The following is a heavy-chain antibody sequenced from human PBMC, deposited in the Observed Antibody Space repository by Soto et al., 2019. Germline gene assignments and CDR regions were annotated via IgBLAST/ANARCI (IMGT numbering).Heavy chain of an antibody. CDR2: IYYSGST. J-gene: IGHJ4*02. V-gene: IGHV4-39*07. CDR1: GGSISSSSYY. CDR3: SSWHYDY. D-gene: IGHD2-15*01. Sequence: SETLSLTCTVSGGSISSSSYYWGWIRQPPGKGLEWIGSIYYSGSTYYNPSLKSRVTISVDKSKNQFSLKLNSVTPEDTAVYYCSSWHYDYWGQGTLVTVSS.